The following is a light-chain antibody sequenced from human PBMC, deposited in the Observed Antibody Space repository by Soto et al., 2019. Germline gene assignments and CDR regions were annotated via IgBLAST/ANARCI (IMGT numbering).Light chain of an antibody. J-gene: IGKJ5*01. CDR1: QSVSSN. V-gene: IGKV3D-15*01. Sequence: EIVMTQSPATLSVSPGERATLSCWASQSVSSNLAWYQKKPGQAPRLLIFGASNRATGIPARFSGSGSGTDFTLTINSLEPDDFAVYYCQQRDSWPITFGQGTRLEIK. CDR2: GAS. CDR3: QQRDSWPIT.